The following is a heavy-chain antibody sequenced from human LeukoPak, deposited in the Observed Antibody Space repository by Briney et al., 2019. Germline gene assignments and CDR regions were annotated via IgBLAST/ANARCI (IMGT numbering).Heavy chain of an antibody. Sequence: GGSLRLSCVTSGFIFSSYGFHWVRQAPGKGLEWVAVIWYDGSNKYYADSVKGRFTISRDNSKNTLYLQMNSLRAEDTAVYYCAASYDFWSGSTSFDYWGQGTLVTVSS. CDR2: IWYDGSNK. V-gene: IGHV3-33*01. CDR1: GFIFSSYG. D-gene: IGHD3-3*01. J-gene: IGHJ4*02. CDR3: AASYDFWSGSTSFDY.